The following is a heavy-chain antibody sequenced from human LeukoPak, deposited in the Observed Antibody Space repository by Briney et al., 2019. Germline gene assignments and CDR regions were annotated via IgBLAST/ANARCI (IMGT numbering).Heavy chain of an antibody. CDR1: GGSISSGDYY. CDR3: ARSQSSTSESPLGFDP. D-gene: IGHD2-2*01. CDR2: IYYSGST. Sequence: SSQTLSLTCTVSGGSISSGDYYWSRIRQPPGKGLEWIGYIYYSGSTYYNPSLKSRVTISVDTSKNQFSLKLSSVTAADTAVYYCARSQSSTSESPLGFDPWGQGTLVTVSS. V-gene: IGHV4-30-4*01. J-gene: IGHJ5*02.